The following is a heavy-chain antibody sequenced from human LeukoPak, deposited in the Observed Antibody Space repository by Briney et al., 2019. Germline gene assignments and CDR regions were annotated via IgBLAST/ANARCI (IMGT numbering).Heavy chain of an antibody. V-gene: IGHV4-39*01. J-gene: IGHJ4*02. D-gene: IGHD3-16*01. CDR1: GGSISSRSYY. CDR2: IYYSGST. CDR3: ARFDYGGPTYYFDY. Sequence: PSETLSLTCTVSGGSISSRSYYWGWIRQPPGKGLEWIGSIYYSGSTYYNPSLKSRVTISVDTSKNQFSLKLSSVTAADTAVYYCARFDYGGPTYYFDYWGQGTLVTVSS.